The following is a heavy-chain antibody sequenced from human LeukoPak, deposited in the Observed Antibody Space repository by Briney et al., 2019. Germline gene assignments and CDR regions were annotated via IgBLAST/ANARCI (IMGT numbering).Heavy chain of an antibody. Sequence: GTSLRLSCAASGFSFTSYGMHWVRQAPGKGLEWVALITYDGYYKYYSDSVKGRFTISSDNSKNTLYLQMNSLRAEDTAVYYCAKDLEATTVTTVDYWGQGTLVTVSS. J-gene: IGHJ4*02. CDR1: GFSFTSYG. V-gene: IGHV3-30*18. CDR2: ITYDGYYK. D-gene: IGHD4-17*01. CDR3: AKDLEATTVTTVDY.